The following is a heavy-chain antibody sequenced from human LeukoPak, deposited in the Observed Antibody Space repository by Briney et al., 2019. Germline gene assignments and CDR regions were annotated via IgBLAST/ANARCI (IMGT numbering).Heavy chain of an antibody. V-gene: IGHV1-69*05. CDR3: ARGMGARPIHS. CDR1: GCTLSSHT. CDR2: IIPLFGAA. D-gene: IGHD6-6*01. Sequence: SAVNVSFKSSGCTLSSHTFSLVRQPPAQGLEGMGGIIPLFGAATYAQKFEGRVTITMDEFTTTGYMELRSLTLDDTGVYYCARGMGARPIHSWGQGTLVTVSS. J-gene: IGHJ5*02.